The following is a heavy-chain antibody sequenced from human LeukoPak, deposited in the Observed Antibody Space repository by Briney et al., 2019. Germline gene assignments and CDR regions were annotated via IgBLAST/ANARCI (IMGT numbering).Heavy chain of an antibody. CDR2: IIPISGTA. D-gene: IGHD6-6*01. CDR1: GGTFSSYA. J-gene: IGHJ3*02. CDR3: ARDRPGLDAFDI. Sequence: ASVKVSCKASGGTFSSYAISWVRQAPGQGLEWMGGIIPISGTANYAQKFQGRVTITADKSTSTAYMELSSLRSEDTAVYYCARDRPGLDAFDIWGQGTMVTVSS. V-gene: IGHV1-69*06.